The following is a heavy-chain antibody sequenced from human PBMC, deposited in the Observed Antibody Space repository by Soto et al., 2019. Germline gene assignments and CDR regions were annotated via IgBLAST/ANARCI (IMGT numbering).Heavy chain of an antibody. D-gene: IGHD3-16*01. CDR3: ARGDSPYVWFNEF. Sequence: QEQLVQSGAEVRRPGSSVKVSCKDPGGLFSSYAISWVRQAPGQGLGWMGGIIPVLGSPYYAHKFQGRVTITADASTNTAYMELSSLRSEDTAMYYCARGDSPYVWFNEFWGQGSLVTVSS. V-gene: IGHV1-69*01. CDR2: IIPVLGSP. CDR1: GGLFSSYA. J-gene: IGHJ4*02.